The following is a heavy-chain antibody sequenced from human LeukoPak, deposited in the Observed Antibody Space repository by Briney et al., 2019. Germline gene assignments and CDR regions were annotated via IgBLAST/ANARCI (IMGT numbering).Heavy chain of an antibody. Sequence: GASAKVSCKASGGTFSSYAISWVRQAPGQGLEWMGGIIPIFGTANYAQKFQGRVTITADESTSTAYMELSSLKSDDTAVYYCARDSYGSGSYYSDYWGQGTLVTVSS. CDR1: GGTFSSYA. CDR3: ARDSYGSGSYYSDY. V-gene: IGHV1-69*01. J-gene: IGHJ4*01. D-gene: IGHD3-10*01. CDR2: IIPIFGTA.